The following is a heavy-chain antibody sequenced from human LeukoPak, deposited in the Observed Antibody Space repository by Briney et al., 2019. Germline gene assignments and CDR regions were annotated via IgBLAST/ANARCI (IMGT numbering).Heavy chain of an antibody. D-gene: IGHD1-26*01. Sequence: GGSLRLSCAASGFTFSSYWMSWVRQAPGKGLEWVANIKEDGSEKYYVESVTGRFTISRDNAKNSLSLQVNSLRAEDTAVYYCTSVSIGSSSFSDFWGQGTLVTVSS. CDR3: TSVSIGSSSFSDF. CDR2: IKEDGSEK. V-gene: IGHV3-7*01. CDR1: GFTFSSYW. J-gene: IGHJ4*02.